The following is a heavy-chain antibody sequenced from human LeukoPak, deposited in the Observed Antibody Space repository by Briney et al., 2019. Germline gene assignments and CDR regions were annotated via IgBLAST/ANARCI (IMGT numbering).Heavy chain of an antibody. J-gene: IGHJ6*02. CDR1: GGSISSYY. Sequence: SETLSPTCTVSGGSISSYYWSWIRQPPGKGLEWIGYIYYSGSTNYNPSLKSRVTISVDTSKNQFSLKLSSVTAADTAVYYCASSESSSWYSYYYYGMDVWGQGTTVTVSS. V-gene: IGHV4-59*01. D-gene: IGHD6-13*01. CDR2: IYYSGST. CDR3: ASSESSSWYSYYYYGMDV.